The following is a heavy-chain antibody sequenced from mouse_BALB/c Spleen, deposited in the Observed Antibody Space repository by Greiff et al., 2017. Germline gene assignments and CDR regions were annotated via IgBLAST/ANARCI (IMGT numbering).Heavy chain of an antibody. CDR3: ARDLSYYYGSTHWYFDV. CDR2: IWGDGST. CDR1: GFSLTGYG. J-gene: IGHJ1*01. V-gene: IGHV2-6-7*01. D-gene: IGHD1-1*01. Sequence: VHLVESGPGLVAPSQSLSITCTVSGFSLTGYGVNWVRQPPGKGLEWLGMIWGDGSTDYNSALKSRLSISKDNSKSQVFLKMNSLQTDDTARYYCARDLSYYYGSTHWYFDVWGAGTTVTVSS.